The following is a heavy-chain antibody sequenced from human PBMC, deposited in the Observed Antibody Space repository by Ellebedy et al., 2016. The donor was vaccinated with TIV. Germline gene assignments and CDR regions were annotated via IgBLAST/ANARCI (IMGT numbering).Heavy chain of an antibody. D-gene: IGHD6-19*01. J-gene: IGHJ3*02. CDR3: AKDLGEAVAIGAAATVFDI. CDR2: ISYDGSNK. CDR1: GSTFSSYA. V-gene: IGHV3-30*04. Sequence: GESLKISCADSGSTFSSYAMHWVRQAPGKGLEWVAVISYDGSNKYYSDSVKGRFTISRDNSKNTLYLQMNSLRAEDTAVYYCAKDLGEAVAIGAAATVFDIWGQGTMVTVSS.